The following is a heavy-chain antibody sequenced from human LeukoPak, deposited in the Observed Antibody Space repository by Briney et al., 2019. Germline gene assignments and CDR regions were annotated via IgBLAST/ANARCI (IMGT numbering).Heavy chain of an antibody. Sequence: PGGPLRLSCAASGFTFSDYWMHWVRQAPGKGLVWVSRINPDGSNASYADSVKGRFTISRDNAKNTLYLQMNSLRAEDTAVYYCARFTVTVTSIPWGQGTLVTVSS. CDR1: GFTFSDYW. V-gene: IGHV3-74*01. CDR2: INPDGSNA. J-gene: IGHJ5*02. D-gene: IGHD4-11*01. CDR3: ARFTVTVTSIP.